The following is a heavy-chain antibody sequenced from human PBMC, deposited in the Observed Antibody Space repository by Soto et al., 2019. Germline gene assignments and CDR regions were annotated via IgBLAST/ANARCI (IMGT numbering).Heavy chain of an antibody. CDR1: GGSISSTNW. Sequence: QVQLQDSGPGLVKPSETLSLTCAVSGGSISSTNWWTWVRQPPGKGLEWIGEISQSGSTNYNPSLESRVIISVDMSKNQFSLKVNSVTAADTAVYYCARNGYNRGWYHSDYWGQGTLVTVSS. D-gene: IGHD6-19*01. CDR3: ARNGYNRGWYHSDY. V-gene: IGHV4-4*02. J-gene: IGHJ4*02. CDR2: ISQSGST.